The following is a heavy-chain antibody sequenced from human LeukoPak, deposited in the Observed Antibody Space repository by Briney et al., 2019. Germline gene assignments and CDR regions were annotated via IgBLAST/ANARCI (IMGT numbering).Heavy chain of an antibody. CDR2: IYYSGNT. V-gene: IGHV4-39*07. Sequence: PSETLSLTCTVSGGSISSSNYYWGWIRQPPGKGLEWIGSIYYSGNTYYNPSLKSRVTISVDTSKNQFSLKLSSVTAADTAVYYCARDRHKYNHDGSGYPPYWGQGTLVTVSS. CDR1: GGSISSSNYY. J-gene: IGHJ4*02. CDR3: ARDRHKYNHDGSGYPPY. D-gene: IGHD3-22*01.